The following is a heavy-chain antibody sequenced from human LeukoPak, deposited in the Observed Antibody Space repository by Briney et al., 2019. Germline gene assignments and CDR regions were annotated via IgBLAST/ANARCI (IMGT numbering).Heavy chain of an antibody. D-gene: IGHD3-22*01. CDR1: GFTFSSYS. Sequence: GGSLRLSCAASGFTFSSYSMNWVRQAPGKGLQWVSAISGGGVAIYYADSVKGRFTISRDNSKNTLYLQMNSLRAEDTAVYYCAKDGFDYYDSSGYYYFNYWGQGTLVTVSS. CDR2: ISGGGVAI. V-gene: IGHV3-23*01. CDR3: AKDGFDYYDSSGYYYFNY. J-gene: IGHJ4*02.